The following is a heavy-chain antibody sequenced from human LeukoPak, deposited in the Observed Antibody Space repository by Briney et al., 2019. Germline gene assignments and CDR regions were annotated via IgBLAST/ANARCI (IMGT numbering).Heavy chain of an antibody. J-gene: IGHJ4*02. V-gene: IGHV3-66*01. CDR1: GLTVNSNY. Sequence: PGGSLRLSCAASGLTVNSNYMNWVRQAPGKGLQWVSVIYSGGTTYYADSVRGRFAISSDNSKSTVYLQMNSLRAEDTAVYYCARRGNNWNIDNWGQGTLVTVSS. CDR2: IYSGGTT. CDR3: ARRGNNWNIDN. D-gene: IGHD1-1*01.